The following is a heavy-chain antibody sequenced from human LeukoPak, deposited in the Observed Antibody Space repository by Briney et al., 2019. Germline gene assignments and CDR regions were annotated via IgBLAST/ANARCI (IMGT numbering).Heavy chain of an antibody. CDR3: TTTLGAGVLQV. CDR2: MNPNSGNT. J-gene: IGHJ3*01. Sequence: GASVKVSCKASGYTFTSYDINWVRQATGQGLEWMGWMNPNSGNTGYAQKSQGRVTITRNTSISTAYMELSSLRSEDTAVYYCTTTLGAGVLQVWGQGTMVTVSS. V-gene: IGHV1-8*03. CDR1: GYTFTSYD. D-gene: IGHD3-10*01.